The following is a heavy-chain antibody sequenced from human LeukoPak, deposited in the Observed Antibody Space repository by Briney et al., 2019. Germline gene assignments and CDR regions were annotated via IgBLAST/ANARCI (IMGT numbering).Heavy chain of an antibody. D-gene: IGHD3-10*01. CDR2: ISISGSTI. CDR3: ARAFGELSWFDP. J-gene: IGHJ5*02. CDR1: AFTFSSYE. Sequence: GGSLRLSCAASAFTFSSYEMNWVRQAPGKGLEWVSYISISGSTIYYADSVKGRFTISRDNAKNSLYLQMNSLRAEDMAVYYCARAFGELSWFDPWGQGTLVTVSS. V-gene: IGHV3-48*03.